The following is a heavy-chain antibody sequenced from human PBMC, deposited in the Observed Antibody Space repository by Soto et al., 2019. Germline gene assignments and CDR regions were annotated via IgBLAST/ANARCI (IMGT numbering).Heavy chain of an antibody. V-gene: IGHV4-4*02. Sequence: QVQLQESGPGLVKPSGTLSLTCAVSSGSISSSNWWSWVRQPPGKGLEWIGEIYHSGSTNYNQSLKKRVTISVDKSKNQFSLKLSSVTAADTAVYYCARDRPDDAFDIWGQGTMVTVSS. CDR2: IYHSGST. J-gene: IGHJ3*02. CDR3: ARDRPDDAFDI. CDR1: SGSISSSNW.